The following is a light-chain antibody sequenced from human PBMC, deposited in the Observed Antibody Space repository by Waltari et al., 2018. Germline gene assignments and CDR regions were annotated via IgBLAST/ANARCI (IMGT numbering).Light chain of an antibody. CDR2: AAS. CDR1: QSISNN. J-gene: IGKJ2*01. V-gene: IGKV3-15*01. Sequence: DILITQSPATLSVPPGDRATLPCRASQSISNNLGWHQQKPGQAPRLLIYAASTRATGIPASFSGSGSGTEFTLTISSLQSEDFAVYYCQQYKNWHPYTFGQGTKLEI. CDR3: QQYKNWHPYT.